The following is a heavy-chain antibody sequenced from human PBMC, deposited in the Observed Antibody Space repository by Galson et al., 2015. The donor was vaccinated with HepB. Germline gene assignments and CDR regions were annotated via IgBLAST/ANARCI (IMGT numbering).Heavy chain of an antibody. CDR2: INPNIGGT. V-gene: IGHV1-2*02. CDR3: ARASAVEFDFDY. CDR1: GYGFTGYY. J-gene: IGHJ4*02. D-gene: IGHD3-10*01. Sequence: SVKVSCKASGYGFTGYYMHWVRQAPGHGLEWMGWINPNIGGTIYAQKFQGRVTMTRDTSISTAYMELSRLRSDDTAVYYCARASAVEFDFDYWGQGTLVTVSS.